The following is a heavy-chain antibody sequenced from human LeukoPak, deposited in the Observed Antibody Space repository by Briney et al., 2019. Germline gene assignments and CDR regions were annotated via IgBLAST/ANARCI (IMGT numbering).Heavy chain of an antibody. CDR3: AREYSRYSGTYYDY. V-gene: IGHV1-2*02. D-gene: IGHD5-12*01. CDR2: SNPNSGDT. J-gene: IGHJ4*02. CDR1: GYTFTGHF. Sequence: GASLKVSCKTSGYTFTGHFIHWVRQAPGQGLEWMGWSNPNSGDTNYAQKFQGRVTMTRDTSISTAYMELSRVTSDDTAVYYCAREYSRYSGTYYDYWGQGTLVTVSS.